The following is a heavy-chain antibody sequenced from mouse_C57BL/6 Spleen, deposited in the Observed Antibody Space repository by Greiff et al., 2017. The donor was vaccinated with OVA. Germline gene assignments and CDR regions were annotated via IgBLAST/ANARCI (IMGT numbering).Heavy chain of an antibody. CDR1: GYTFTSYT. D-gene: IGHD1-1*01. Sequence: QVQLQQSGAELARPGASVKISCKASGYTFTSYTMHWVKQRPGQGLEWIGYINPSSGYTKYNQKFKDKATLTADKSSSTAYMQLSSLTSEDSAVYYCANTVVNYFDYWGQGTTLTVSS. J-gene: IGHJ2*01. CDR2: INPSSGYT. V-gene: IGHV1-4*01. CDR3: ANTVVNYFDY.